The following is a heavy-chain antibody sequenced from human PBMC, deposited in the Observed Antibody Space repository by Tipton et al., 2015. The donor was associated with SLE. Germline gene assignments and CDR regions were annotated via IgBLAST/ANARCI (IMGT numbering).Heavy chain of an antibody. V-gene: IGHV4-59*11. CDR3: ARTSTYYDFWSGSYYYYYYMDV. CDR2: IYKTGIT. Sequence: TLSLTCIVSGDSITDQYWVWIRQPPGRGLEWMGYIYKTGITSYDPSLKSRVTISVDTSKSEISLRLSSVTTADTALYYCARTSTYYDFWSGSYYYYYYMDVWGKGTTVTVSS. J-gene: IGHJ6*03. CDR1: GDSITDQY. D-gene: IGHD3-3*01.